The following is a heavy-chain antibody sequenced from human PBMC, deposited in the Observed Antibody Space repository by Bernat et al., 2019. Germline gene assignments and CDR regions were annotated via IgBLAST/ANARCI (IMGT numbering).Heavy chain of an antibody. CDR3: AKDPAAGNDLDY. Sequence: EVQLVESGGGVVQPGGSLRLSCAASGFTFDDYAMHWVRQAPGKGLEWVSLISGDGGSTYDADSEKGRFTISRDKSKNSLYREMNSLRTEDTALYYCAKDPAAGNDLDYWGQGTLVTVSS. CDR1: GFTFDDYA. V-gene: IGHV3-43*02. D-gene: IGHD6-13*01. CDR2: ISGDGGST. J-gene: IGHJ4*02.